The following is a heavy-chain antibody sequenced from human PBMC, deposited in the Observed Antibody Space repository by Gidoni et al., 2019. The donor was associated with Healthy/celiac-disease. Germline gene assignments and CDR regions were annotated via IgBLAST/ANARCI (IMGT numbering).Heavy chain of an antibody. D-gene: IGHD3-10*01. CDR3: ARQFTMVRGVINYYYYGMDV. J-gene: IGHJ6*02. CDR2: IDPSDSYT. CDR1: GYSFTSSW. Sequence: EVQLVQSGAEVKEPGESLRISCKGSGYSFTSSWHSWVRQMPGKGLEWMGRIDPSDSYTNYSPSFQGHVTISADTSISTAYLQWSSLKASDTAMYYCARQFTMVRGVINYYYYGMDVWGQGTTVTVSS. V-gene: IGHV5-10-1*03.